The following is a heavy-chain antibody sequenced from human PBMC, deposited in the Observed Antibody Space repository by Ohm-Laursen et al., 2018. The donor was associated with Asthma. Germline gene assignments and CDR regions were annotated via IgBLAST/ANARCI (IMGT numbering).Heavy chain of an antibody. CDR3: ARGPMHDYYFDT. D-gene: IGHD1-1*01. CDR1: GGSIGSDDYY. Sequence: TLSLTCTVSGGSIGSDDYYWSWIRQPPGKGLEWIGDIYHSVSTYNSPSLKSRVTISGDTSKNQFSLNLSFVTAADTAMYYCARGPMHDYYFDTWGQGTLVTVSS. J-gene: IGHJ4*02. CDR2: IYHSVST. V-gene: IGHV4-30-4*01.